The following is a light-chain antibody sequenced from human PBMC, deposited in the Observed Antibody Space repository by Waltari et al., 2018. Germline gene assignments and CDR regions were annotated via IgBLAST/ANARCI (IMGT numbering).Light chain of an antibody. CDR2: KDR. Sequence: YELTQPPSVSVSPGQTARIPCSGDVLPKQYASWYQQKPGQAPVLVIYKDRERPSGIPERFSGSSSGTTVTLTISGVLAEDEADYYCQSADSSGTFYVFGTGTKVTVL. J-gene: IGLJ1*01. CDR3: QSADSSGTFYV. CDR1: VLPKQY. V-gene: IGLV3-25*03.